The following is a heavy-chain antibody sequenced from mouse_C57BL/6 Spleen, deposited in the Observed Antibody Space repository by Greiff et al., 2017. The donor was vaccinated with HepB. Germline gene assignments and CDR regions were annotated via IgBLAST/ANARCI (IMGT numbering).Heavy chain of an antibody. CDR2: INPGSGGT. CDR3: ARSPYYSNYVDFDV. J-gene: IGHJ1*03. Sequence: VQLQQSGAELVRPGTSVKVSCKASGYAFTNYLIEWVKQRPGQGLESIGVINPGSGGTNYNEKFKGKATLTADKSSSTAYMQLSSLTSEDSAVYFCARSPYYSNYVDFDVWGTGTTVTVSS. V-gene: IGHV1-54*01. D-gene: IGHD2-5*01. CDR1: GYAFTNYL.